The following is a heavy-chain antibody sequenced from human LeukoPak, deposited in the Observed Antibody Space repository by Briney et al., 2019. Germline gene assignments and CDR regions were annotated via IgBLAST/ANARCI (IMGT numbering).Heavy chain of an antibody. J-gene: IGHJ6*02. Sequence: GASVKVSCKASGYTFSSNDINWVRQATGQGLEWMGWMNPENGNTGYAERFQGRVTLTRNTSISTAYMELSSLGSEDTAVYYCARAQYYYDSSGYPEGEYYYGMDVWGQGTTVTVSS. CDR3: ARAQYYYDSSGYPEGEYYYGMDV. V-gene: IGHV1-8*01. CDR1: GYTFSSND. CDR2: MNPENGNT. D-gene: IGHD3-22*01.